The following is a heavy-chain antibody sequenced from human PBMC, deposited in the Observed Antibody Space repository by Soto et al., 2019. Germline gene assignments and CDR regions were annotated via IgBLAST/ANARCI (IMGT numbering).Heavy chain of an antibody. D-gene: IGHD3-22*01. CDR3: ATKYYYDSSGSQYFQH. CDR1: GGTFSSYA. Sequence: SVKVSCKASGGTFSSYAISWVRQAPGQGLEWMGGIIPIFGTANYAQRFQGRVTITADESTSTAYMELSSLRSEDTAVYYCATKYYYDSSGSQYFQHWGQGILVTVPQ. V-gene: IGHV1-69*13. CDR2: IIPIFGTA. J-gene: IGHJ1*01.